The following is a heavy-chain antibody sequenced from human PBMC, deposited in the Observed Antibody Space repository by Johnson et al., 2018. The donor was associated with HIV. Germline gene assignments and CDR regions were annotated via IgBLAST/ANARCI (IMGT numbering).Heavy chain of an antibody. CDR1: GFTFSSYA. Sequence: QVQLVESGGGVVHPGKSLRLSCSASGFTFSSYAMHWVRQAPGKGLEWVAVISYDGSNKYYADSVKGRFTISRDNSKNTLYLQMNSLRAEDTAVYYCARDEPYNLNAFDCWGQGTMVTVSS. V-gene: IGHV3-30-3*01. CDR2: ISYDGSNK. D-gene: IGHD5-24*01. J-gene: IGHJ3*01. CDR3: ARDEPYNLNAFDC.